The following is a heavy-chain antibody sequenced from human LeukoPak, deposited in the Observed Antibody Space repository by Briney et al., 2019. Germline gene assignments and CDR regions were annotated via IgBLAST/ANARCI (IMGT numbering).Heavy chain of an antibody. J-gene: IGHJ4*02. CDR2: ISYDGSTE. CDR1: GFTFSNYG. CDR3: AKDYRRDGYNYYFDY. D-gene: IGHD5-24*01. Sequence: GGSLRLSCAASGFTFSNYGMHWVHQAPGKGLEWVAVISYDGSTEQYSDSVKGRSTISRDNSKNTLYLQMDSLRPEDTAVYYCAKDYRRDGYNYYFDYWGQGTLVTLSS. V-gene: IGHV3-30*18.